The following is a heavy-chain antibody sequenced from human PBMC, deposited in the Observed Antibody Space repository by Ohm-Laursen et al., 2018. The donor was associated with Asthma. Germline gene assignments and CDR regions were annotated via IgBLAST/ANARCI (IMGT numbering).Heavy chain of an antibody. CDR2: MNPNSGTT. CDR1: GYTFSSYD. V-gene: IGHV1-8*01. J-gene: IGHJ2*01. Sequence: GASVKVSCKASGYTFSSYDINWVRQATGQGLEWMGWMNPNSGTTGYAQKFQGRVTMTRNTSITTAYMELSSLRSDDTAVYYCASITIFGVVITNWYFDLWGRGTLVTVSS. CDR3: ASITIFGVVITNWYFDL. D-gene: IGHD3-3*01.